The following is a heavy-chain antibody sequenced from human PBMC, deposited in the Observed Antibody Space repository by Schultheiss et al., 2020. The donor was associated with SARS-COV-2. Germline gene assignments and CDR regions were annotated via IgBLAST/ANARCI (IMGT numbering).Heavy chain of an antibody. J-gene: IGHJ6*02. Sequence: SWIRQPPGKAPEWLAFIYWDDDIHYRPSLESRLTITKDTSRNQVVLTMTNLDPLDTATYYCARITPFYGMDVWGQGTTVTVSS. CDR3: ARITPFYGMDV. CDR2: IYWDDDI. V-gene: IGHV2-5*08. D-gene: IGHD1-14*01.